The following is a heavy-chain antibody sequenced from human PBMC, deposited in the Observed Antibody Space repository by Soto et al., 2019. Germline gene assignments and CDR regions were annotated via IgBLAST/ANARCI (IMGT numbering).Heavy chain of an antibody. CDR3: ARDGGWLLDY. CDR2: ISSSSSTI. Sequence: EVQLVESGGGLVQPGGSLRLSCAASGFTFSSYSMNWVRQAPGKGLEWVSYISSSSSTIYYADSVKGRFTISRDNAKNSLYLQMNMLRDEDTAVYYCARDGGWLLDYWGPGTLVTVSS. V-gene: IGHV3-48*02. CDR1: GFTFSSYS. D-gene: IGHD5-12*01. J-gene: IGHJ4*02.